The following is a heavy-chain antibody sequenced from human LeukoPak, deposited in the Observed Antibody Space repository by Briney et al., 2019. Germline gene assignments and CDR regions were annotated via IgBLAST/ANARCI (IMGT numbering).Heavy chain of an antibody. Sequence: ASVKVSCKASGYTFSNYGITWVRQAPGQGLEWMGWISGYNGNTNFAQKLHGRVSMTTDTSTYTSDMELRSLRSDDTAVYYCARSLGDSSGHYPLPFDYWGQGTLVIVSS. CDR2: ISGYNGNT. CDR3: ARSLGDSSGHYPLPFDY. J-gene: IGHJ4*02. CDR1: GYTFSNYG. V-gene: IGHV1-18*01. D-gene: IGHD3-22*01.